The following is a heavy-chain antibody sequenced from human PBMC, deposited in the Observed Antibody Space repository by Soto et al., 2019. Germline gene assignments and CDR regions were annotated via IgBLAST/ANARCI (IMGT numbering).Heavy chain of an antibody. V-gene: IGHV4-59*01. CDR3: ARETGREVYNWFDP. CDR2: IYYSGST. D-gene: IGHD1-1*01. Sequence: SETLSLTCTVSGGSISSYYWSWIRQPPGKGLEWIGYIYYSGSTNYNPSLKSRVTISVDTSKNQFSLKLSSVTAADTAVYYCARETGREVYNWFDPWGQGTLVTVSS. J-gene: IGHJ5*02. CDR1: GGSISSYY.